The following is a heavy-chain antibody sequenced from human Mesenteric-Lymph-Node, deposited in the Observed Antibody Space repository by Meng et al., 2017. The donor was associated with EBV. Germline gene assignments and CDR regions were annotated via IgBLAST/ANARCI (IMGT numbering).Heavy chain of an antibody. J-gene: IGHJ5*02. V-gene: IGHV4-34*01. CDR1: DGSFSNYY. CDR3: ARGYTYNYESGVPPFDL. CDR2: INRIGGT. D-gene: IGHD3-22*01. Sequence: QVQRQKWGAGLLKPSETLSLTCAVYDGSFSNYYWSWIRQSPEKGLEWIGEINRIGGTDYNPSLKSRVTISVDTSKNQFSLRLSSVTAADTAVYYCARGYTYNYESGVPPFDLWGHGTLVTVSS.